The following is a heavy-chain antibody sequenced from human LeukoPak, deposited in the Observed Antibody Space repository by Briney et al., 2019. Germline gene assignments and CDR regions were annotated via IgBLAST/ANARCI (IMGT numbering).Heavy chain of an antibody. CDR2: IWYDGSNK. Sequence: PGGSLRLSCAASGFTFSSYGMHWVRQAPGKGLEWVAVIWYDGSNKYYADSVKGRFTISRDNPKNTLYLQMNSLRAEDTAVYYCARDPNYYYDSSGYPSGDYWGQGTLVTVSS. CDR1: GFTFSSYG. D-gene: IGHD3-22*01. CDR3: ARDPNYYYDSSGYPSGDY. J-gene: IGHJ4*02. V-gene: IGHV3-33*01.